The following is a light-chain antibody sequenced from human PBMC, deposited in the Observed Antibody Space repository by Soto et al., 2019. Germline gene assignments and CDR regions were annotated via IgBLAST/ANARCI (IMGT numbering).Light chain of an antibody. Sequence: QSALTQPASVSGSPGQSITISCTGTISDVGRFNFVSWSQQRPGTAPKLIIFDVTNRPSGISDRFSGSKSDNMASLTISGLQAEDEADYYCSSYTSYNTLVFGTGTKVTVL. CDR1: ISDVGRFNF. CDR3: SSYTSYNTLV. V-gene: IGLV2-14*03. CDR2: DVT. J-gene: IGLJ1*01.